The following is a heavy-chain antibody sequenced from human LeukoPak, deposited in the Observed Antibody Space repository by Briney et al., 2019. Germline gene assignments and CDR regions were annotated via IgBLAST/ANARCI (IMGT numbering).Heavy chain of an antibody. CDR2: IYYSGST. J-gene: IGHJ4*02. CDR3: ARLQHLATVTTYFDY. D-gene: IGHD4-17*01. Sequence: SETLSLTCTVSGGSISSSSYYWGWIRQPPGKGLEWIGSIYYSGSTYYNPSLKSRVTISVDTSKNQFSLKLSSVTAADTAVYYCARLQHLATVTTYFDYWGQGTLVTVSP. V-gene: IGHV4-39*01. CDR1: GGSISSSSYY.